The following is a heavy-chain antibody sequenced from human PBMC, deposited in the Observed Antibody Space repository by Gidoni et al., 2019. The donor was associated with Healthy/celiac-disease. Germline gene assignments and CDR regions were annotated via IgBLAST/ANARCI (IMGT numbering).Heavy chain of an antibody. D-gene: IGHD6-19*01. CDR3: TTVSSGWYRQLVGYY. Sequence: EVKLVESGGGLVKTGGSLSRSCAVSGFTFSNARLRWVRQALGKGQEWGCLSKSKTDGGTTDYAAPVKGRFTISRDDSKNTLYLQMNSLKTEDTAVYYCTTVSSGWYRQLVGYYLGQGTLVTVSS. J-gene: IGHJ4*02. CDR1: GFTFSNAR. V-gene: IGHV3-15*01. CDR2: SKSKTDGGTT.